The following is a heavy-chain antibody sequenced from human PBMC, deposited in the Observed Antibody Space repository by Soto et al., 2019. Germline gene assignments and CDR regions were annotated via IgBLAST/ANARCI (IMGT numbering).Heavy chain of an antibody. CDR1: GYAFTSYL. V-gene: IGHV1-3*04. CDR3: VRAFNGQWLNKKAFDY. J-gene: IGHJ4*01. Sequence: ASVKVSCKPSGYAFTSYLLYWVRQAPGQRLEWMGWINTGNGNTKYSQKFQGRFTISRDNSQNIMFLQMSGLRPEDSAMYYCVRAFNGQWLNKKAFDYWGQGALVTVSS. CDR2: INTGNGNT. D-gene: IGHD6-19*01.